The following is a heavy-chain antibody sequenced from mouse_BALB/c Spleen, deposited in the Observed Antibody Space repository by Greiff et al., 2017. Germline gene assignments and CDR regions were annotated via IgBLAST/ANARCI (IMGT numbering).Heavy chain of an antibody. J-gene: IGHJ4*01. CDR3: ASTYYYGSSPPYAMDY. V-gene: IGHV1-67*01. Sequence: QVQLQQSGPELVRPGVSVKISCKGSGYTFTDYAMHWVKQSHAKSLEWIGVISTYSGNTNYNQKFKGKATMTVDKSSSTAYMELARLTSEDSAIYYCASTYYYGSSPPYAMDYWGQGTSVTVSS. CDR2: ISTYSGNT. D-gene: IGHD1-1*01. CDR1: GYTFTDYA.